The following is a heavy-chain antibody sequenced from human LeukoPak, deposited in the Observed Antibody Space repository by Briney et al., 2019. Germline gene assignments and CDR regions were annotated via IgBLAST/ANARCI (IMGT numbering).Heavy chain of an antibody. CDR3: ARGGIVVVTGDAFDI. J-gene: IGHJ3*02. V-gene: IGHV1-46*01. D-gene: IGHD2-21*02. CDR2: INPSGGST. CDR1: GYTFTGYH. Sequence: ASVKVSCKASGYTFTGYHMHWVRQAPGQGLEWMGIINPSGGSTSYAQKFQGRVTMTRDMSTSTVYMELSSLRSEDTAVYYCARGGIVVVTGDAFDIWGQGTMVTVSS.